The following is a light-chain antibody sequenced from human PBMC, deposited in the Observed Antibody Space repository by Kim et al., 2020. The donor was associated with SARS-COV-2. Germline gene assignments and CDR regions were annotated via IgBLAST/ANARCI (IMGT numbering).Light chain of an antibody. V-gene: IGLV1-44*01. J-gene: IGLJ3*02. Sequence: GPSVPISCSETPSNIGSNAVNWYQHFPGTAPKLLLYSNNQRPSGVPDRVSGSKSGTSASLAISGLQSEDEADYYCAAWDDSLDGAVFGGGTQLTVL. CDR1: PSNIGSNA. CDR3: AAWDDSLDGAV. CDR2: SNN.